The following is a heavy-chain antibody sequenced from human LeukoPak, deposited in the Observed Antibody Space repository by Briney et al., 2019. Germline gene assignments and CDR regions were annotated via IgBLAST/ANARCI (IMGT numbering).Heavy chain of an antibody. V-gene: IGHV1-69*13. CDR2: IIPIFGTA. J-gene: IGHJ5*02. CDR3: AKSQLGYCSGGSCYKNWFDP. D-gene: IGHD2-15*01. Sequence: ASVKVSCKASGYTFTGYYMHWVRQAPGQGLEWMGGIIPIFGTANYAQKFQGRVTITADESTSTAYMELSSLRSEDTAVYYCAKSQLGYCSGGSCYKNWFDPWGQGTLVTVSS. CDR1: GYTFTGYY.